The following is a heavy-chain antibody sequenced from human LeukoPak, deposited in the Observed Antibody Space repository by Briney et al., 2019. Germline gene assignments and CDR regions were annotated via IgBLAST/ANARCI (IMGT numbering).Heavy chain of an antibody. CDR2: IYYSGST. CDR1: GGSISSYY. CDR3: ARASPPFDY. Sequence: PSETLSLTCTVSGGSISSYYWSWIRQPPGKGLEWIGYIYYSGSTNYNPPLKSRVTISVDTSKNQFSLKLSSVTAADTAVYYCARASPPFDYWGQGTLVTVSS. V-gene: IGHV4-59*01. J-gene: IGHJ4*02.